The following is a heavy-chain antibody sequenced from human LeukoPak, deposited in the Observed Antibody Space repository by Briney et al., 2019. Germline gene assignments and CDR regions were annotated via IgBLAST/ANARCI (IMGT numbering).Heavy chain of an antibody. V-gene: IGHV3-21*01. CDR1: GFTFSSYS. CDR3: ARSGSYDAFDI. Sequence: GGSLRLSCAASGFTFSSYSMNWVRQAPGKGLEWVSSISSSSSYIYYADSVKGRFTISRDNAKNSLYLQMNSLRTEDTAVYYCARSGSYDAFDIWGQGTMVTVSS. CDR2: ISSSSSYI. J-gene: IGHJ3*02. D-gene: IGHD1-26*01.